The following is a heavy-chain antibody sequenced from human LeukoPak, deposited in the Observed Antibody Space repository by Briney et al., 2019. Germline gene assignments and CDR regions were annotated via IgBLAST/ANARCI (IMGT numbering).Heavy chain of an antibody. Sequence: SETLSLTCAVYGGSFSGYYWSWIRQPPGKGLEWIGEINHSGSTNYNPAIKRRVTISVDTSKNQFSLKLSSVTAADNAVYYCARGYDSSGYYPLNYWGQGTLVTVSS. V-gene: IGHV4-34*01. CDR3: ARGYDSSGYYPLNY. D-gene: IGHD3-22*01. CDR2: INHSGST. J-gene: IGHJ4*02. CDR1: GGSFSGYY.